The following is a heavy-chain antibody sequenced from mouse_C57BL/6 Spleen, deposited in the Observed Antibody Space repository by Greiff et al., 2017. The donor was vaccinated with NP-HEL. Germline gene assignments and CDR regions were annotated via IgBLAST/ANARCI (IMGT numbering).Heavy chain of an antibody. CDR1: GFTFSSYA. J-gene: IGHJ2*01. V-gene: IGHV5-4*01. CDR3: ARENYGFDY. D-gene: IGHD1-1*01. CDR2: ISDGGSYT. Sequence: EVMLVESGGGLVKPGGSLKLSCAASGFTFSSYAMSWVRQTPEKRLEWVATISDGGSYTYYPDNVKGRFTISRDNAKNNLYLQMSHLKSEDTAMYYCARENYGFDYWGQGTTLTVSS.